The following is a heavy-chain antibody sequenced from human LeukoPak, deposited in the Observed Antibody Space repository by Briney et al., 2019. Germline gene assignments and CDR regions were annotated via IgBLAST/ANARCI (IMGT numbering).Heavy chain of an antibody. V-gene: IGHV3-48*01. D-gene: IGHD6-13*01. CDR2: ISSSSSTI. J-gene: IGHJ4*02. Sequence: PGGSLRLPCAASGFTFSSYSMNWVRQAPGKGLEWVSYISSSSSTIYYADSVKGRFTISRDNSKNTLYLQMNSLRAEDTAVYYCARAERKAAAGTFIFGYWGQGTLVTVSS. CDR1: GFTFSSYS. CDR3: ARAERKAAAGTFIFGY.